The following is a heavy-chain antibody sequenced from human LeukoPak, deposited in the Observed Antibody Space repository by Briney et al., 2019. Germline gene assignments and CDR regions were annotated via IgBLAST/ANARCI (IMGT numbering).Heavy chain of an antibody. Sequence: PWASVKVSCKASGYTFSNYGISWVRQAPGQGLEWMGWISGYNGDTNYAQKLQGRVTMTTDTSTTTAYMELRSLRSDDTAFYYCARDPSNTSGWKTWFDTWGQGTLVTVSS. CDR2: ISGYNGDT. CDR3: ARDPSNTSGWKTWFDT. V-gene: IGHV1-18*01. J-gene: IGHJ5*02. CDR1: GYTFSNYG. D-gene: IGHD6-19*01.